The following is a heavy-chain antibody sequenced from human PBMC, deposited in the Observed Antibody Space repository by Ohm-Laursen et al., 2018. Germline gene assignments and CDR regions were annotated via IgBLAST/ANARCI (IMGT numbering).Heavy chain of an antibody. CDR2: INHSGST. D-gene: IGHD3-10*01. CDR1: GGSFSGYY. V-gene: IGHV4-34*01. CDR3: ERGHRTYYYGSGRSPGMDV. J-gene: IGHJ6*02. Sequence: GTLSLTCCVYGGSFSGYYWSWIRQPPGKGLEWIGEINHSGSTNYNPSLKSRVTISVDTSKNQFSLKRSSVTAADTAVYYCERGHRTYYYGSGRSPGMDVWGQGTTVTVSS.